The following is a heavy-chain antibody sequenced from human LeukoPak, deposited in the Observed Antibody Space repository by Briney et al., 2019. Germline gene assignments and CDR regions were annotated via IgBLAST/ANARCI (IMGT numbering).Heavy chain of an antibody. CDR3: AKRKDLGYCSSTSCYYYFDY. J-gene: IGHJ4*02. CDR2: NGGSGGSK. D-gene: IGHD2-2*01. CDR1: GFTFNNYA. Sequence: PGGSLRLSCVASGFTFNNYAMSWVRQAPGKGLEWVSANGGSGGSKYYVDSVKGRFTVSRDNSKNTLYLQMNSLRAEDTAIYYCAKRKDLGYCSSTSCYYYFDYWGQGTLVTVSS. V-gene: IGHV3-23*01.